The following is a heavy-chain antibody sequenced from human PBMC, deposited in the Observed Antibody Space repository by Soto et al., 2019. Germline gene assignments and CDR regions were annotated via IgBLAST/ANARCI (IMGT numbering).Heavy chain of an antibody. D-gene: IGHD2-15*01. CDR3: AREPRYCRGGSCSITGDAYDI. CDR1: GFIVSDTY. V-gene: IGHV3-66*01. CDR2: ISNRGDT. J-gene: IGHJ3*02. Sequence: EVQLVESGGGLVQPGGSLRLSCTASGFIVSDTYVTWVRQAPGKGLEWVSVISNRGDTHYADSVGGRFSLSRDISENTLHLQMNNLRVEDTAVYYCAREPRYCRGGSCSITGDAYDIWGQGTMVTVSS.